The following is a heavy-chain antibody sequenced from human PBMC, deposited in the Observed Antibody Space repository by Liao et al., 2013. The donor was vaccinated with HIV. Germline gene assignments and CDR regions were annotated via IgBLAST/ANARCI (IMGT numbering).Heavy chain of an antibody. V-gene: IGHV4-61*01. CDR3: ARSEVTGDSDWFDP. Sequence: QLQLQESGPGLVKPSETLSLTCTVSSGSVSSSRYYWGWVRQPPGKGLEWIGYIYYSGSTNYNPSLKSRVTISVDTSKNQFSLKLSSVTAADTAVYYCARSEVTGDSDWFDPWGQGTLVTVSS. CDR1: SGSVSSSRYY. D-gene: IGHD7-27*01. J-gene: IGHJ5*02. CDR2: IYYSGST.